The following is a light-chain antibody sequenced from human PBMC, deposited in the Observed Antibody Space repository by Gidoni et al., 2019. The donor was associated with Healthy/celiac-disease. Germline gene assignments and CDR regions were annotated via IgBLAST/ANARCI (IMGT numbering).Light chain of an antibody. CDR2: GAS. CDR1: QSVSSN. J-gene: IGKJ4*01. CDR3: QQYNNWPPVT. Sequence: EIVLTQSPATLSVSPGERATLSCRASQSVSSNLAWYQQKPGQAPRLLIYGASTRATGIPARFSGSGSGTEFTLTISSLQSEDFAVYYCQQYNNWPPVTVGGGTKVEIK. V-gene: IGKV3-15*01.